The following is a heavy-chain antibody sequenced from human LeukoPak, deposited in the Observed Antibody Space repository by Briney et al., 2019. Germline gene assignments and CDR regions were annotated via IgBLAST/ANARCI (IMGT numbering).Heavy chain of an antibody. CDR1: GYTFTGYY. Sequence: ASVKVSCKPSGYTFTGYYVHWARQAPGQGLEWMGWINPNSGETKFAQKFQGRVTMTRDTSISTVYMDLGGLRSDDTAVYYCARVLFNSGYDYWGQGSLVTVSS. D-gene: IGHD3-9*01. V-gene: IGHV1-2*02. CDR2: INPNSGET. CDR3: ARVLFNSGYDY. J-gene: IGHJ4*02.